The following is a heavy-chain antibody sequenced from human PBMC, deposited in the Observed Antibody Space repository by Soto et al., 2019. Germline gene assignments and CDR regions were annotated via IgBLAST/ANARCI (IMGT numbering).Heavy chain of an antibody. CDR1: GYTFTSYA. V-gene: IGHV1-3*01. CDR2: INAGNGNT. CDR3: ARARVPAAYFDY. Sequence: GASVKVSCKASGYTFTSYAMHWVRQAPGQRLEWKGRINAGNGNTKNSQKFQGRVTFTRDTSASTAYLELSSLRSEDTAVYYCARARVPAAYFDYWGQGTLVTVSS. J-gene: IGHJ4*02. D-gene: IGHD2-2*01.